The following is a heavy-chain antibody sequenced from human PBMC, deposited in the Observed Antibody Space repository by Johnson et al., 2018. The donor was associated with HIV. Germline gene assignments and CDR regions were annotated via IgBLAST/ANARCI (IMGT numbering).Heavy chain of an antibody. V-gene: IGHV3-30*02. CDR2: IQYDGGSK. D-gene: IGHD5-18*01. Sequence: QVQLVESGGGVVQPGGSLRLSCAASGFTLSNYGLHWVRQAPGKGLEWVAFIQYDGGSKYYADSVKGRFTVSRDNSKNTLYLQLNSLRGEDTAVYYCAKDTGGYSYHSDAFDIWGQGTMVTVSS. J-gene: IGHJ3*02. CDR3: AKDTGGYSYHSDAFDI. CDR1: GFTLSNYG.